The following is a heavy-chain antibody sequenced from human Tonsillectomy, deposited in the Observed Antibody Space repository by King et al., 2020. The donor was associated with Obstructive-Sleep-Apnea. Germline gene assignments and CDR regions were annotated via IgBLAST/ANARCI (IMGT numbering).Heavy chain of an antibody. D-gene: IGHD3-3*01. J-gene: IGHJ6*02. CDR2: ISYDGSNK. V-gene: IGHV3-30*18. Sequence: VQLVESGGGVVQPGRSLRLSCAASGFTFSSYGMHWVRQAPGKGLEWVAVISYDGSNKYDADSVKGRFTISRDNSKNTLYLQMNSLRAEDTAVYYCAKERITIFGVVITAGGMDVWGHGTTVTVSS. CDR1: GFTFSSYG. CDR3: AKERITIFGVVITAGGMDV.